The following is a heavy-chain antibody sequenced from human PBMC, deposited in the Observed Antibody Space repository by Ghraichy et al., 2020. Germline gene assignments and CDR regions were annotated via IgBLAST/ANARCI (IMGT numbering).Heavy chain of an antibody. Sequence: ESLNISCAVYGGSFSGYYWSWIRQPPGKGLEWIGKINHSGSTNYNPSLKSRVTISVDTSKNQFSLKLSSMTAADTAVYYCARVSIAARLPGYWGQGTLVTVSS. CDR3: ARVSIAARLPGY. CDR1: GGSFSGYY. CDR2: INHSGST. V-gene: IGHV4-34*01. D-gene: IGHD6-6*01. J-gene: IGHJ4*02.